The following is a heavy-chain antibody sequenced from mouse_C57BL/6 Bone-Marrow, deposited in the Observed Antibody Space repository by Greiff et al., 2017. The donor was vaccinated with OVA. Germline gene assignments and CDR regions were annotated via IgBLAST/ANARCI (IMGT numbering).Heavy chain of an antibody. V-gene: IGHV7-3*01. D-gene: IGHD2-4*01. CDR3: ARYMGDYDGDAMDY. J-gene: IGHJ4*01. Sequence: EVQLVESGGGLVQPGGSLSLSCAASGFTFTDYYMSWVRQPPGKALEWLGFIRNKANGYTTEYSASVKGRFTISRDNSQSILYLQMNALRAEDSATYYGARYMGDYDGDAMDYWGQGTSVTVSS. CDR2: IRNKANGYTT. CDR1: GFTFTDYY.